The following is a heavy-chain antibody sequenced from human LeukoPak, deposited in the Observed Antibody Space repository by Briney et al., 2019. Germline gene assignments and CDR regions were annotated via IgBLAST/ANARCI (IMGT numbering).Heavy chain of an antibody. V-gene: IGHV1-2*02. Sequence: ASVKVSCKASGYTFTGYYMHWVRQAPGQGLEWMGWINPNSGGTNYAQKFQGRVTMTRDTSISTAYMGLSRLRSDDTAVYYCARGSGSGWYVTGELGMDVWGQGTTVTVSS. J-gene: IGHJ6*02. CDR2: INPNSGGT. CDR3: ARGSGSGWYVTGELGMDV. CDR1: GYTFTGYY. D-gene: IGHD6-19*01.